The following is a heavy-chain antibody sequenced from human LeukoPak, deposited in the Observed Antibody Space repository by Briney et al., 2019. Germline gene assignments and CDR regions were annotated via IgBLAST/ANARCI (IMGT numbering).Heavy chain of an antibody. D-gene: IGHD6-6*01. CDR2: ISPTGSTT. V-gene: IGHV3-74*01. J-gene: IGHJ4*02. Sequence: GGSLRLSCVASGFTFSSYAMSWVRQAPGKGLVWVSRISPTGSTTSYADSVKGRFTVSRDNAKSTLYLQVNNLRAEDTAVYYCARGPNSNWSGLDFWGQGTLLTVSS. CDR1: GFTFSSYA. CDR3: ARGPNSNWSGLDF.